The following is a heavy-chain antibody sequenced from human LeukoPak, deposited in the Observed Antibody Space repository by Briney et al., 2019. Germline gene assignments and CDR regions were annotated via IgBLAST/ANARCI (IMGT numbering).Heavy chain of an antibody. CDR3: AREAFCDHVINWCHA. Sequence: GGSLRLSCAASGFTFNFYSMHWVRQAPGKGLEWVAFISYDGINKYYGDSVKGRFTISRDNSRNTLYLQMYSLRAEDTAVYYWAREAFCDHVINWCHAWGEGTLATVSS. D-gene: IGHD2-21*01. J-gene: IGHJ5*02. V-gene: IGHV3-30-3*01. CDR1: GFTFNFYS. CDR2: ISYDGINK.